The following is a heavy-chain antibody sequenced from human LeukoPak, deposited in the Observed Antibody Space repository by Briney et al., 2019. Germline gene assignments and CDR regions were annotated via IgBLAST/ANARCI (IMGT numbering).Heavy chain of an antibody. CDR2: IIPIFGTA. Sequence: SVKVSCKASGGTFSSYAISWVRQAPGQGLEWMGGIIPIFGTANYAQKFQGRVTITTDESTSTAYMELSSLRSEDTAVYYCARGGHYDNWVDPWGQGTLITVSS. D-gene: IGHD4-17*01. V-gene: IGHV1-69*05. CDR3: ARGGHYDNWVDP. J-gene: IGHJ5*02. CDR1: GGTFSSYA.